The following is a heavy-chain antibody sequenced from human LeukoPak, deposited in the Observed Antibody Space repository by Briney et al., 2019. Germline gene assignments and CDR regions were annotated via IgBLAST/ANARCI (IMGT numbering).Heavy chain of an antibody. D-gene: IGHD5-24*01. CDR2: ISAYNGNT. CDR1: GYTFTSYG. CDR3: AEQQRRDGYNSQKPNYYYYMDV. V-gene: IGHV1-18*01. Sequence: GASVKVSCKASGYTFTSYGISWVRQAPGQGLEWMGWISAYNGNTNYAQKLQGRVTITADKSTSTAYMELSSLRSEDTAVYYCAEQQRRDGYNSQKPNYYYYMDVWGKGTTVTVSS. J-gene: IGHJ6*03.